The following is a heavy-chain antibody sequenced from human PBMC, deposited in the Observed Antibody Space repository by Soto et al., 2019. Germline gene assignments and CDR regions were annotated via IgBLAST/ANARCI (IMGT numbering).Heavy chain of an antibody. D-gene: IGHD5-12*01. CDR3: ARDRGYSGYDSYYYYYGMDV. V-gene: IGHV1-46*01. CDR2: INPSGGST. Sequence: ASVKVSCKASGYTFTSYYMHWVRQAPGQGLEWMGIINPSGGSTSYAQKFQGRVTMTRDTSTSTVYMGLGSLRSEDTAVYYCARDRGYSGYDSYYYYYGMDVWGQGTTVTVSS. CDR1: GYTFTSYY. J-gene: IGHJ6*02.